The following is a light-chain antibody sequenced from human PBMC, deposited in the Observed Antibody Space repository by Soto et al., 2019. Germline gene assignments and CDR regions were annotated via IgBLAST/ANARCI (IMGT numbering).Light chain of an antibody. CDR3: QQSSNWPPTD. CDR1: QSVNYY. Sequence: EIVLTQSPATLSLSPGERATLSCRASQSVNYYLAWSQQKRGQAPTLLIYDASKRAPGIPTRFSGSRAGTDFSHPITSLEPEIFAVYYCQQSSNWPPTDFGQGTRLEIK. J-gene: IGKJ5*01. V-gene: IGKV3-11*01. CDR2: DAS.